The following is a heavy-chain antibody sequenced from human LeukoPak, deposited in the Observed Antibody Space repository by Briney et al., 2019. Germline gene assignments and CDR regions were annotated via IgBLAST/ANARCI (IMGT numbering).Heavy chain of an antibody. D-gene: IGHD6-19*01. CDR1: GGSISSGSYY. CDR3: ARGRRGRIAVAGTGLDY. CDR2: INHSGST. J-gene: IGHJ4*02. V-gene: IGHV4-39*07. Sequence: SETLSLTCTVSGGSISSGSYYWTWIRQPPGKGLEWIGEINHSGSTNYNPSLKSRVTISVDTSKNQFSLKLSSVTAADTAVYYCARGRRGRIAVAGTGLDYWGQGTLVTVSS.